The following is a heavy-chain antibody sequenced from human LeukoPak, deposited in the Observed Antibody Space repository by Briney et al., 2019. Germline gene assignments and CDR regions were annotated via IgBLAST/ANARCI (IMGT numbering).Heavy chain of an antibody. CDR1: GFTFSNYW. J-gene: IGHJ4*02. CDR3: EKDLTRQAY. Sequence: PGGSLRLSCAASGFTFSNYWMSWVRQTPGKGLEGVANIKEDGSDKYYVDSLKGRFTISRDNAKNSLYLQMNSLRAEDTAVYYCEKDLTRQAYWGQGTLVTVSS. CDR2: IKEDGSDK. V-gene: IGHV3-7*03.